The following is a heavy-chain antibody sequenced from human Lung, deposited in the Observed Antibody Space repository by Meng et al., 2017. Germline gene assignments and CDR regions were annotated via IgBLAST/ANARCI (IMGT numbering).Heavy chain of an antibody. J-gene: IGHJ4*02. V-gene: IGHV1-2*06. D-gene: IGHD3-16*01. CDR1: GYTCTGYY. Sequence: QVQLVQSGAEEKKPGAAVKVSCKASGYTCTGYYRHWVRQAPGQGLEWMGRINPKSGGTNYAQKFQGRVTMTRDTSISTAYIELSGLRSDDTAVYYCARGGSYSSDYWGQGTLVTVSS. CDR2: INPKSGGT. CDR3: ARGGSYSSDY.